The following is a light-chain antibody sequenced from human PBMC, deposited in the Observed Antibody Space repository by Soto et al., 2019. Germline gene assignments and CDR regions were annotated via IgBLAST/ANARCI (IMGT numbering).Light chain of an antibody. CDR2: GVT. V-gene: IGLV2-8*01. CDR3: SSYAGSNNHV. J-gene: IGLJ1*01. Sequence: QSALTQPPCASGSPGQSVTISCTGTSSDVGAYTYVSWYQQHPGKAPKLMIYGVTERPSGVPDRFSGSKSGNTASLTVSGLQTEDEAYYYCSSYAGSNNHVFGTGTKVTVL. CDR1: SSDVGAYTY.